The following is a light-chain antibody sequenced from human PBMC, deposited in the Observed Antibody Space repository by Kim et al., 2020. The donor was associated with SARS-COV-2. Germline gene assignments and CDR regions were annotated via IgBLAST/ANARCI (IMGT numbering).Light chain of an antibody. Sequence: ASVGDRVTITCRASHYITSYLNWYQLKPGKAPKLLIYGATNLQSGVPLRFSGSGVGTDFNLTITSLHADDSATYFCQQSYSTPPYAFGQGTKLEI. J-gene: IGKJ2*01. CDR1: HYITSY. CDR3: QQSYSTPPYA. V-gene: IGKV1-39*01. CDR2: GAT.